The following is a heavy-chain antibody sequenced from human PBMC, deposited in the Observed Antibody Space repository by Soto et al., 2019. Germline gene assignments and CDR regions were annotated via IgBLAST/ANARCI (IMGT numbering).Heavy chain of an antibody. Sequence: ASVKVSCKASGYTFTSYDINWVRQATGQGLEWMGWMNPNSGNTGYARKFQGRVTMTRNTSISTAYMELSSLRSEDTAVYYCARSPGITIFGVVTRYYYYGMDVWGQGTTVTVSS. CDR2: MNPNSGNT. J-gene: IGHJ6*02. V-gene: IGHV1-8*01. D-gene: IGHD3-3*01. CDR3: ARSPGITIFGVVTRYYYYGMDV. CDR1: GYTFTSYD.